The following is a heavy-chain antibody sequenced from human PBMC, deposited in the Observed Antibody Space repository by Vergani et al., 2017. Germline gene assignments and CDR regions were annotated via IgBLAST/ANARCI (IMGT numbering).Heavy chain of an antibody. J-gene: IGHJ4*02. V-gene: IGHV2-70*04. CDR1: GFSLTTSAMR. Sequence: QVTLKESGPALVRPTQTLTLTCTFSGFSLTTSAMRVSWIRQPPGKALEWLARIEWDDDKFYNTSLKNRLSISKDTSRNQVVLTMTDMDPVDTGTYYCARDYRGDFFDYWGQETLVTVTS. CDR3: ARDYRGDFFDY. CDR2: IEWDDDK. D-gene: IGHD4-11*01.